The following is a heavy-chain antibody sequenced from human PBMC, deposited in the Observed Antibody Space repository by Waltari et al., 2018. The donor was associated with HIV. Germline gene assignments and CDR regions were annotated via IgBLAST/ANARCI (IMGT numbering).Heavy chain of an antibody. V-gene: IGHV3-20*04. CDR2: MNFNGAWT. Sequence: EVQLVESGGRVVRPGGSLRLSCAASGFSFDDFGMTWVRQVPGKGLEWVSTMNFNGAWTGYADSVKGRFIISRDNAKNFVYLEMNNRSGEDTALYYCARGGAVASNWFDPWGQGTLVTVSS. D-gene: IGHD6-19*01. CDR1: GFSFDDFG. J-gene: IGHJ5*02. CDR3: ARGGAVASNWFDP.